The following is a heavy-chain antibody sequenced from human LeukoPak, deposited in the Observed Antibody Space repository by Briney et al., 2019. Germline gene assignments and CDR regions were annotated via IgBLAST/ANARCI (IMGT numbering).Heavy chain of an antibody. CDR2: TYSGGST. CDR3: ARGGLTTVTT. Sequence: GGSLRLSCAASGFTVSSNYMSWVRQAPGKGLGWVSVTYSGGSTYYADSVKGRFTVSRDNSKNTLYLQMNSLRAEDTAVYYCARGGLTTVTTWGQGTLVTVTS. CDR1: GFTVSSNY. D-gene: IGHD4-17*01. V-gene: IGHV3-53*01. J-gene: IGHJ4*02.